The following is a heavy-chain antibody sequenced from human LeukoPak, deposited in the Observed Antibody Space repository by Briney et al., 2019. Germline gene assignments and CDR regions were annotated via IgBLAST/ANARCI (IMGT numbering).Heavy chain of an antibody. V-gene: IGHV5-51*01. J-gene: IGHJ5*02. CDR2: IYPGDSDT. CDR1: GYSFTSYW. D-gene: IGHD3-3*01. Sequence: GESLKISCKGSGYSFTSYWIGWVRQMPGKGLEWMGIIYPGDSDTRYSPSFQGQVTISADKSISTAYLQWSSLKASDTAMYYCARMITIFGVVEPMSYNWFDPWGQGTLVTVSS. CDR3: ARMITIFGVVEPMSYNWFDP.